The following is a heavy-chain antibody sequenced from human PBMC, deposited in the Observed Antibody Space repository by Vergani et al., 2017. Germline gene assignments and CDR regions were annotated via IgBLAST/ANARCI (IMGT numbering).Heavy chain of an antibody. CDR2: ISWNSGSI. J-gene: IGHJ3*02. V-gene: IGHV3-9*01. CDR3: AKRWATFWGVIVPDAFDI. CDR1: GFTFDDYA. D-gene: IGHD3-16*02. Sequence: EVQLVESGGGLVQPGRSLRLSCAASGFTFDDYAMHWVRQATGKGLEWVSGISWNSGSIGYADSVKGRFTISRDNAKNSLYLQMNSLRAEDTALYYCAKRWATFWGVIVPDAFDIWGQGTMVTVSS.